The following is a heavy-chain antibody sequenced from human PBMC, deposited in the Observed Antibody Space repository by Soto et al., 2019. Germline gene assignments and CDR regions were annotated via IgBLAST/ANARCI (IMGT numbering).Heavy chain of an antibody. CDR3: ASSQYYYDSSGYYYDYYYYGMDV. D-gene: IGHD3-22*01. CDR1: GGTFSSYA. V-gene: IGHV1-69*01. J-gene: IGHJ6*02. Sequence: QVQLVQSGAEVKKPGSSVKVSCKASGGTFSSYAISWVRQAPGQGLEWMGGIIPIFGTANYAQKFQGRVTITAGESTSTAYMELSSLRSEDTAVYYCASSQYYYDSSGYYYDYYYYGMDVWGQGTTVTVSS. CDR2: IIPIFGTA.